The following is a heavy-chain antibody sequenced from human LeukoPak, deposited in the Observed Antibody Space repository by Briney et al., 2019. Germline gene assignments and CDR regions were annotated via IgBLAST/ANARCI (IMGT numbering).Heavy chain of an antibody. D-gene: IGHD6-13*01. Sequence: GASVKVSCKASGYTFTSYDINWVRQATGQGLEWMGWMIPNSGNTGYAQKFQGRVTMTRNTSISTAYMELSSLRSEDTAVYYCARGSDQYSSRDSDYWGQGTLVTVSS. J-gene: IGHJ4*02. V-gene: IGHV1-8*01. CDR3: ARGSDQYSSRDSDY. CDR2: MIPNSGNT. CDR1: GYTFTSYD.